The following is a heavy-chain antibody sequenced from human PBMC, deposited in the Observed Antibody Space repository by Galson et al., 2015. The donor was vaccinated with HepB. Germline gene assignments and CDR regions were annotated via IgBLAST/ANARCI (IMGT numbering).Heavy chain of an antibody. CDR1: GDSVSSILAV. V-gene: IGHV6-1*01. Sequence: CAISGDSVSSILAVWNWVRQSPSRGLEWLERTYYRSKWSTDYAVSVKGRITINPDTSKNQFSLQLNSVTPEDTAVYYCARRPPLGSFDYWGQGTQVTVSS. CDR3: ARRPPLGSFDY. D-gene: IGHD2-15*01. J-gene: IGHJ4*02. CDR2: TYYRSKWST.